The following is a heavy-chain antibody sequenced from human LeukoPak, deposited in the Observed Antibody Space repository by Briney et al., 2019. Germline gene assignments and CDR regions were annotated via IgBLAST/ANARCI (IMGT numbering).Heavy chain of an antibody. J-gene: IGHJ6*02. CDR3: ARDLRLAAASFYGMDV. CDR2: IYTSGST. Sequence: PSETLSLTCTVSGGSISSYYWSWIRQPAGKGLEWIGRIYTSGSTNYNPSLKSRVTMSVDTSKNQFSLKLSSVAAADTAVYYCARDLRLAAASFYGMDVWGQGTTVTVSS. CDR1: GGSISSYY. D-gene: IGHD2-15*01. V-gene: IGHV4-4*07.